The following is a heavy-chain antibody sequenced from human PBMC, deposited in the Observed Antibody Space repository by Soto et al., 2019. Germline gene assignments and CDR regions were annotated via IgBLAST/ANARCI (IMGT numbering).Heavy chain of an antibody. V-gene: IGHV3-33*01. CDR1: GFTFSSYG. D-gene: IGHD6-13*01. CDR2: IWYDGSNK. CDR3: ARARAADPFDY. Sequence: PGGSLRLSCAASGFTFSSYGVHWVRQAPGKGLEWVAVIWYDGSNKYYADSVKGRFTISRDNSKNTLYLQMNSLRAEDTAVYYCARARAADPFDYWGQGTLVTVSS. J-gene: IGHJ4*02.